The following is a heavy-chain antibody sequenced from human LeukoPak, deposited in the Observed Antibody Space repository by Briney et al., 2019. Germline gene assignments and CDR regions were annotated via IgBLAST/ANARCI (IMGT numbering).Heavy chain of an antibody. CDR2: IKQDGNEK. V-gene: IGHV3-7*04. CDR3: AREYFYGSGSYYNGY. D-gene: IGHD3-10*01. CDR1: GLTFRSYW. J-gene: IGHJ4*02. Sequence: PGGSLRLSCAASGLTFRSYWMTWVRQAPGKGLECVANIKQDGNEKYYVDSVKGRFTISRDNAKNSLYLQMNSLRAEDTAVYYCAREYFYGSGSYYNGYWGQGALVTVSS.